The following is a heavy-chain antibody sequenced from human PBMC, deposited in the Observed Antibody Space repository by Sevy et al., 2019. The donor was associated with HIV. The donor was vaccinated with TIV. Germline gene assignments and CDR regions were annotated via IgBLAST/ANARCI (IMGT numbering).Heavy chain of an antibody. Sequence: SETLSLTCTVSAGSINSDHWNWIRQPPGKGLEWIGYVYYTGGTNYNPSLKNRVTISVDRPKNQFSLKLTSVTAADTAVYYCARRNDFDIWGQGTMVTVSS. CDR1: AGSINSDH. CDR3: ARRNDFDI. V-gene: IGHV4-59*08. CDR2: VYYTGGT. J-gene: IGHJ3*02.